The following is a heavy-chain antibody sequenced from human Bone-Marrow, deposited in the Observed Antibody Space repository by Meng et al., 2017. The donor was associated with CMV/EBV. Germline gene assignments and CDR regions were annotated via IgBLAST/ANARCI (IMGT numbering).Heavy chain of an antibody. D-gene: IGHD2-2*02. V-gene: IGHV3-74*01. CDR3: ARDVYCSSTSCYIKGTFYYYYGMDV. CDR1: GFTFSSYW. Sequence: GESLKISCVASGFTFSSYWMHWVRQAPGKGLVWVSRINSDGSSTSYADSVKGRFTISRDNAKNTLYLQMNSLRAEDTAVYYCARDVYCSSTSCYIKGTFYYYYGMDVWGQGTTVTVSS. J-gene: IGHJ6*02. CDR2: INSDGSST.